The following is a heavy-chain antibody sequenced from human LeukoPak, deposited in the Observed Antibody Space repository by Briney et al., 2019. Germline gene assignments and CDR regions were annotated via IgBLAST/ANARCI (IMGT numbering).Heavy chain of an antibody. CDR1: GFPFSHYS. CDR3: ARDPGRSPDY. CDR2: INSNGDDT. Sequence: GGSLRLSCADSGFPFSHYSFHWVRQAPGKGLEYVSAINSNGDDTYYVNSVKGRFTISRDNSKNTLYLQMGNLRPEDMAVYYCARDPGRSPDYWGQGTLVTVSS. D-gene: IGHD1-26*01. J-gene: IGHJ4*02. V-gene: IGHV3-64*01.